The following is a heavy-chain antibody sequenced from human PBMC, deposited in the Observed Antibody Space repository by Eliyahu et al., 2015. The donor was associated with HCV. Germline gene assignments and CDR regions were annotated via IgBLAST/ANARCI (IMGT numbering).Heavy chain of an antibody. CDR2: IIPIFGTP. Sequence: QVQLVQSGAEVKKPGSSVKVSCKASGGSFXNYAIRWVRQAPGQGLEWMGGIIPIFGTPNYAQKFRGRVAITAHESTSTAYMELSSLTSEDTAVYYCALSNDYTNPYYFDYWGQGALVTVSS. CDR3: ALSNDYTNPYYFDY. CDR1: GGSFXNYA. D-gene: IGHD4-11*01. V-gene: IGHV1-69*01. J-gene: IGHJ4*02.